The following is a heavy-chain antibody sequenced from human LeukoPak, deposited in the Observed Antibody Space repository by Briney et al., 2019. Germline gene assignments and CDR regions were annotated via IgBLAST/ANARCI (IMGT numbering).Heavy chain of an antibody. CDR1: GFTFSSYA. D-gene: IGHD3-9*01. CDR2: IYHSGST. V-gene: IGHV4-38-2*02. Sequence: NPGGSLRLSCAASGFTFSSYAMSWVRQAPGKGLEWIGSIYHSGSTYYNPSLKSRVTISVDTSKNQFSLKLSSVTAADTAVYYCARDEAYDIIDYWGQGTLVTVSS. J-gene: IGHJ4*02. CDR3: ARDEAYDIIDY.